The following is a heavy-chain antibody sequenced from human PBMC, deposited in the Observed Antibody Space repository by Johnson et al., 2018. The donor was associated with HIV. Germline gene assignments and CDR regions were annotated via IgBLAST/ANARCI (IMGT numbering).Heavy chain of an antibody. V-gene: IGHV3-66*01. Sequence: EVQLVESGGGLVKPGGSLRLSCAASGFTVSSNYMSWVRQAPGKGREGVAVIYSGGGTYYEDPVKCRITISRDNSKNTLYLQMNSLRVEDTAVYYCARDPFRDAFDIWGQGTMVTVSS. J-gene: IGHJ3*02. CDR1: GFTVSSNY. CDR2: IYSGGGT. CDR3: ARDPFRDAFDI.